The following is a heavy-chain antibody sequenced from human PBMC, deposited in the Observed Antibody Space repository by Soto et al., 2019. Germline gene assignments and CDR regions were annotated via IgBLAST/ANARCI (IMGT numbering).Heavy chain of an antibody. CDR3: ARDPYHVLMVNAPNNSGMDV. V-gene: IGHV1-18*01. D-gene: IGHD2-8*01. Sequence: QVQLVQSGAEVKKPGASVKVSCKASGYTFTTYDISWVRQAPGQGLEWMGRISTYNGNTNYPQSLQGRLTMTTDTSTTTAYMELRSLRSDDTTVYYCARDPYHVLMVNAPNNSGMDVWGQGTTVTVSS. CDR1: GYTFTTYD. CDR2: ISTYNGNT. J-gene: IGHJ6*02.